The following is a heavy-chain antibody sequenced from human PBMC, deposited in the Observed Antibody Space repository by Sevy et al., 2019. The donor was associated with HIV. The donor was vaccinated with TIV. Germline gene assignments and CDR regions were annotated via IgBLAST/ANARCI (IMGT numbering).Heavy chain of an antibody. CDR3: AKDFTGYNGMDV. V-gene: IGHV3-30*18. Sequence: GGSLRLSCAASGFSLNSYWMSWVRQAPGKGLEWVAVISYHGRNKFYADSVKGRSTISRDNSKNILYLQMNSLRAEDTAVYYCAKDFTGYNGMDVWGQGTMVTVSS. CDR2: ISYHGRNK. CDR1: GFSLNSYW. D-gene: IGHD3-9*01. J-gene: IGHJ6*02.